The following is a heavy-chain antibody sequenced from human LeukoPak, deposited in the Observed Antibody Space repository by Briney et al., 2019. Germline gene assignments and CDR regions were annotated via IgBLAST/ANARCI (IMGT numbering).Heavy chain of an antibody. D-gene: IGHD2-15*01. J-gene: IGHJ6*03. V-gene: IGHV4-34*01. CDR1: GGSFSGHY. CDR3: ARVGYCSGGSCYRPDYYYYMDV. CDR2: INHRGSI. Sequence: SETLSLTCAVFGGSFSGHYWSWIRQPPGKGLEWIGEINHRGSINYNSSLKSRVTISVDTSKNQFSLKLSSVTAADTAVYYCARVGYCSGGSCYRPDYYYYMDVWGKGTTVTVSS.